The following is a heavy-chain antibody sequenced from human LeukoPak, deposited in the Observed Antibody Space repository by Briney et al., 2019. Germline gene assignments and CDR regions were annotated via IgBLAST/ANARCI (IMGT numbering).Heavy chain of an antibody. CDR1: GFTFTNAW. CDR3: TTDGTYYYDSSGYYLSGY. CDR2: IKSKTDGGTT. Sequence: GGSLRLSCAASGFTFTNAWMSWVRQAPGKGLEWVGRIKSKTDGGTTDYAAPVKGRFTISRDDSKNTLYLQMNSLKTEDTAMYYCTTDGTYYYDSSGYYLSGYWGQGTLVTVSS. D-gene: IGHD3-22*01. J-gene: IGHJ4*02. V-gene: IGHV3-15*01.